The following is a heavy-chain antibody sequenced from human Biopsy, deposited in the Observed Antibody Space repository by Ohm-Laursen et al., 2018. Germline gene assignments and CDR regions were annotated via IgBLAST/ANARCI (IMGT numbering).Heavy chain of an antibody. CDR2: ISPKSGGT. V-gene: IGHV1-18*01. Sequence: SSVKVSCKVSGYTFTTYGISWVRQAPGQGLEWMGWISPKSGGTNYAQKFQGNITMTKNTSMSTAYMEMSRLRSDDTAVYYCALQSVAQMKNFDYWGQGTLVTVSS. J-gene: IGHJ4*02. CDR3: ALQSVAQMKNFDY. CDR1: GYTFTTYG. D-gene: IGHD6-19*01.